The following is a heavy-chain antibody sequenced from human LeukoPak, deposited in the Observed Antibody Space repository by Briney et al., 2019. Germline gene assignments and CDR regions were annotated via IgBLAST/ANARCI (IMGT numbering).Heavy chain of an antibody. Sequence: SQTLSLTCDISGDSVSANSAAWNWIGLSPSMGLEWMGKTYYRSKWYVGYEVSVKSRITISPDTYKNQLSLQLNSVTAEDTAVYYCARERYGVYDFSSSGWYGFDYWGQGTPVTVSS. D-gene: IGHD6-19*01. CDR1: GDSVSANSAA. J-gene: IGHJ4*02. CDR2: TYYRSKWYV. CDR3: ARERYGVYDFSSSGWYGFDY. V-gene: IGHV6-1*01.